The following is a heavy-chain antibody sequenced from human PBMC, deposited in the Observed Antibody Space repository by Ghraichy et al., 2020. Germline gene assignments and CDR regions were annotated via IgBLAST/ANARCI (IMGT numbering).Heavy chain of an antibody. CDR2: IYNSGST. Sequence: SETLSLTCTVSGGPISSYYWSWIRQPPGKGLEWIGYIYNSGSTNYNPSLKSRVTISVDTSKNQFSLKLSSVTAADTAIYYCARRYCSSASCYWGTYGMDVWGQGTTVTVSS. V-gene: IGHV4-59*08. D-gene: IGHD2-2*01. J-gene: IGHJ6*02. CDR3: ARRYCSSASCYWGTYGMDV. CDR1: GGPISSYY.